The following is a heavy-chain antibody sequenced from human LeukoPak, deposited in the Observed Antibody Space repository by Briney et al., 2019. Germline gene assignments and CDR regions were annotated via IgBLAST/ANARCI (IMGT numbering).Heavy chain of an antibody. Sequence: GGSLRLSCAASGFTFSSYWMGWARQAPGKGLEWVANIKQDGTETYYDDSVKGRFTISRDNAKKSLYLQMDSLRAEDTAVYYCAKELPTGTDYFDYWGQGTLVIVSS. CDR3: AKELPTGTDYFDY. J-gene: IGHJ4*02. CDR1: GFTFSSYW. CDR2: IKQDGTET. V-gene: IGHV3-7*01. D-gene: IGHD3-10*01.